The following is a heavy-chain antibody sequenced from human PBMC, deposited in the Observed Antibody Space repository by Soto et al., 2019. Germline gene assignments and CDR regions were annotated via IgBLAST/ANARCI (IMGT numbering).Heavy chain of an antibody. CDR2: ISYDGSNK. CDR3: ARLVVPAACCATY. J-gene: IGHJ4*02. CDR1: GVTFRSYA. D-gene: IGHD2-2*01. Sequence: GGPLRLSCTASGVTFRSYAMHWVRQAPGKGLEWVAVISYDGSNKYYADSVKGRFTISRDNSKNTLYLQMNSLRAEDTAVYYCARLVVPAACCATYWGQGTLVTVSS. V-gene: IGHV3-30-3*01.